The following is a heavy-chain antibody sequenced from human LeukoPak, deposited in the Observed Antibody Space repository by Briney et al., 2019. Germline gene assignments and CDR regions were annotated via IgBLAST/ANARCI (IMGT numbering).Heavy chain of an antibody. Sequence: ASVKVSCKASGYTFTSYGISWVRQAPGQGLEWMGWISAYNGNTNYAQKLQGRVTMTTDTSTSTAYMELRSLRSDDTAVYYCAVTNYDSSGYYRQSTYYFDYWGQGTLVTVSS. CDR1: GYTFTSYG. CDR2: ISAYNGNT. V-gene: IGHV1-18*01. D-gene: IGHD3-22*01. CDR3: AVTNYDSSGYYRQSTYYFDY. J-gene: IGHJ4*02.